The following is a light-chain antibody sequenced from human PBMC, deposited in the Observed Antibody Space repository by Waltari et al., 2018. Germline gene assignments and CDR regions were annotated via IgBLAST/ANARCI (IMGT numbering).Light chain of an antibody. Sequence: ERVMTQSPATLSVSPGERVSLSCRASQSVSSNLAWYQHTAGQAPRLLIYGVSTRATGIPVRFSGSGSGTDFSLTIINLQSEDFAVYYCQQYNDWPRTFGQGTKVEIK. CDR1: QSVSSN. CDR3: QQYNDWPRT. CDR2: GVS. V-gene: IGKV3-15*01. J-gene: IGKJ1*01.